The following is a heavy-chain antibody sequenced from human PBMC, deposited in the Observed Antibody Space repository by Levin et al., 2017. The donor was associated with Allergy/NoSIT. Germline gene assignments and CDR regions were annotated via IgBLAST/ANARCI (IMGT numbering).Heavy chain of an antibody. CDR1: GFTFTSYA. V-gene: IGHV3-23*01. CDR3: AKEGDVAVAAFDY. D-gene: IGHD6-19*01. CDR2: ISGGGDTT. Sequence: GGSLRLSCAASGFTFTSYAMSWVRQAPGKGLEWVSTISGGGDTTYSPDSVKGRFAISRDNSKNTLYLQMNSLRAEDTAIYYCAKEGDVAVAAFDYWGQGTLVTVSS. J-gene: IGHJ4*02.